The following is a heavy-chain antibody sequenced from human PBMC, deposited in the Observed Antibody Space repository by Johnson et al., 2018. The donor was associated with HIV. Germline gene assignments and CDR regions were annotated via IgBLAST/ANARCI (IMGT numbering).Heavy chain of an antibody. CDR3: ARDLGYYYGSGSYYRDAFDI. V-gene: IGHV3-30*03. CDR1: GFTFSSYG. Sequence: QVQLVESGGGVVQPGRSLRLSCAASGFTFSSYGMHWVRQAPGKWLECVAVISYDGNNDYYVDSMKGRFTISRDNAKNSLYLQMNSLRAEDTAVYYCARDLGYYYGSGSYYRDAFDIWGQGTMVTVSS. D-gene: IGHD3-10*01. J-gene: IGHJ3*02. CDR2: ISYDGNND.